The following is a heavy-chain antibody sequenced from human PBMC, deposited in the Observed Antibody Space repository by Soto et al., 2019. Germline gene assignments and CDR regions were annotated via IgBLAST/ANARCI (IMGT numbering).Heavy chain of an antibody. CDR1: GFSLTTSGAG. D-gene: IGHD3-3*01. Sequence: QITLNESGPTPVKPRQTLTLTCTFSGFSLTTSGAGVGWIRQSPGKAPEWLALIYWDDDKRYSPSLKSRLTITKDTSKNQVVLTMADLDPADTATYYCAHRVLRTVFGLVTTTAIYFDFWGQGTPVAVSS. CDR2: IYWDDDK. J-gene: IGHJ4*02. V-gene: IGHV2-5*02. CDR3: AHRVLRTVFGLVTTTAIYFDF.